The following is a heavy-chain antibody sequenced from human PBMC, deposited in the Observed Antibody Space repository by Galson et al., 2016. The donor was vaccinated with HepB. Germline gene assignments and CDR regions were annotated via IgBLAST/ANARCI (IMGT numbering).Heavy chain of an antibody. J-gene: IGHJ3*02. CDR1: GGSITTYH. Sequence: LSLTCTVSGGSITTYHWSWIRQPPGMGLEWIAFSHSSGATSYSPSLNSRVTISVDTSKSQFSLRLRSVTAADTAVYYCARNAPKLGITDAFDIWGQGAMVTVSS. CDR2: SHSSGAT. CDR3: ARNAPKLGITDAFDI. V-gene: IGHV4-59*01. D-gene: IGHD1-14*01.